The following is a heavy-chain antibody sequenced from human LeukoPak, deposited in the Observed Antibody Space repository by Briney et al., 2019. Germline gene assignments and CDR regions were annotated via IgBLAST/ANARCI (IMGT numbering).Heavy chain of an antibody. V-gene: IGHV4-61*02. J-gene: IGHJ4*02. Sequence: SETLSLTCTVSGGSISSGSYYWSWIRQPAGKGLEWIGRIYTSGSTNYNPSLKSRVTKSVDTSKNQFSLKLSSVTAADTAVYYCAREAGLTSDYWGQGTLVTVSS. CDR3: AREAGLTSDY. CDR1: GGSISSGSYY. CDR2: IYTSGST. D-gene: IGHD1-14*01.